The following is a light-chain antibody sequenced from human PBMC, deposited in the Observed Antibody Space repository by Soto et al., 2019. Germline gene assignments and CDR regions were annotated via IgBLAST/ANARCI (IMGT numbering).Light chain of an antibody. CDR2: ATS. CDR1: NHY. J-gene: IGKJ3*01. V-gene: IGKV1-27*01. CDR3: HKYDSAPLF. Sequence: NHYLAWFQQKPGQVPKLLIYATSTMHSGVPSRFTGSGFGTDFTLTISRLEPEDVATFYRHKYDSAPLFFGHGTKVDIK.